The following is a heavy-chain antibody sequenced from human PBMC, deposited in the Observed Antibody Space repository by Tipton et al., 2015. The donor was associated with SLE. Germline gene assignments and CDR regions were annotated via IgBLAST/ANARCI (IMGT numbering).Heavy chain of an antibody. V-gene: IGHV4-39*07. CDR3: ARPPSARYSSNYWYFDL. CDR2: IYYSGST. CDR1: GGSISSSSYY. D-gene: IGHD6-13*01. Sequence: TLSLTCTVSGGSISSSSYYWGWIRQPPGKGLEWIGSIYYSGSTYYNPSLKSRVTISVDTSKNQFSLKLSSVTAADTAMYYCARPPSARYSSNYWYFDLWGRGTLVTVSS. J-gene: IGHJ2*01.